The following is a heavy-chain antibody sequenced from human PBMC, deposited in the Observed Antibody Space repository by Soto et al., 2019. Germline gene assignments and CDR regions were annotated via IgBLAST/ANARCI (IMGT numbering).Heavy chain of an antibody. J-gene: IGHJ6*02. V-gene: IGHV5-51*01. CDR1: GYKVSTWHNFTSYW. Sequence: PGESLKISCMGSGYKVSTWHNFTSYWIAWVRQMPGEGLEWMGIIYPGDSDTRYSPSFQGQVTISADKSINSVYLQWSSLKASDTATYYCARHPVVDIVAMYGMDVWGQGTTVTVSS. CDR2: IYPGDSDT. CDR3: ARHPVVDIVAMYGMDV. D-gene: IGHD5-12*01.